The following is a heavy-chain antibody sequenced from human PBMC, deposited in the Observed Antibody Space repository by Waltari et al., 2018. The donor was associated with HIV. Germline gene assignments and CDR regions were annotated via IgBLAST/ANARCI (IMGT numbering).Heavy chain of an antibody. Sequence: EVQLVESGGGLVKPGGSLRLSCAASGFIFSNAWMSWVRQAPGKGLVWVGRIKSKSAGGSVDHAAPVKGRFTISRDDSKNTLYLQLNSLKTEDTALYYCTTGLDNYYDYWGLGTLVTVSS. J-gene: IGHJ4*02. CDR2: IKSKSAGGSV. CDR3: TTGLDNYYDY. V-gene: IGHV3-15*01. CDR1: GFIFSNAW.